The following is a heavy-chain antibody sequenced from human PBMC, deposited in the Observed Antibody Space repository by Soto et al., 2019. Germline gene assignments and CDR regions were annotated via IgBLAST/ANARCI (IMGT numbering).Heavy chain of an antibody. CDR1: GFSLSNARMG. CDR2: IFSNDEK. J-gene: IGHJ4*02. CDR3: ARIIYDILTGYYDFDY. D-gene: IGHD3-9*01. V-gene: IGHV2-26*01. Sequence: QVTLKESVPVLVKPTETLTLTCTVSGFSLSNARMGVSWIRQPPGKALEWLAHIFSNDEKSYSRSLKSRLTISKDTSKSQVVLTMTNMDPVDPDTYYCARIIYDILTGYYDFDYWGQGTLVTVSS.